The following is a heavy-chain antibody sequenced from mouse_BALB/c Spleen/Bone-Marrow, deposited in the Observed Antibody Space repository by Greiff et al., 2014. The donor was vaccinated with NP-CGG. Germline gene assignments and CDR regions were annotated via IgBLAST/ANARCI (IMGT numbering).Heavy chain of an antibody. J-gene: IGHJ2*01. V-gene: IGHV1S41*01. CDR1: GYTFTSYW. CDR2: IAPGSGST. Sequence: DLVKPGASVKLSCKASGYTFTSYWINWIKQRPGQGLEWIGRIAPGSGSTYHNEMFKGKATLTVDTSSSTAYIQLSSLSSEDSAVYFCARFPFYYGSSFYYFDYWGQGTTLTVSS. CDR3: ARFPFYYGSSFYYFDY. D-gene: IGHD1-1*01.